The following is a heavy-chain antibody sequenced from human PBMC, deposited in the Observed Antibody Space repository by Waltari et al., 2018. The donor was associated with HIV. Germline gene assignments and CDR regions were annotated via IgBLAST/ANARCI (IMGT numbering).Heavy chain of an antibody. CDR2: ITWDDDK. CDR3: AGGWQPDAFDI. J-gene: IGHJ3*02. Sequence: QVTLKESGPALVKPTQTLTLTCTFSGFSVSPSGMRVSWIRQPPGKALEWLARITWDDDKFYSTSLKTRLTISKDTSKNQVVLTMTNMDPVDTATYYCAGGWQPDAFDIWGQGTMVTVSS. CDR1: GFSVSPSGMR. V-gene: IGHV2-70*04. D-gene: IGHD2-15*01.